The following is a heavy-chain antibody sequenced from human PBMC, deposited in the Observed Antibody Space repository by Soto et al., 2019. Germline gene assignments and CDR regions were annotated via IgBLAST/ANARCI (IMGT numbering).Heavy chain of an antibody. CDR3: ARVALYYYYMDV. Sequence: VQLVESGGGLVQPGGSLRLSCAASGFTVSSNYMSWVRQAPGKGLEWVSVIYSGGSTYYADSVKGRFTISRDNSKNTLYLQMNSLRAEDTAVYYCARVALYYYYMDVWGKGTTVTVSS. D-gene: IGHD2-21*01. CDR1: GFTVSSNY. J-gene: IGHJ6*03. CDR2: IYSGGST. V-gene: IGHV3-66*01.